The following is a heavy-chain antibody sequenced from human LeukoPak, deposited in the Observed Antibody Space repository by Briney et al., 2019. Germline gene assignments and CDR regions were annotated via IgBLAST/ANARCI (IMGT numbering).Heavy chain of an antibody. CDR2: IIPIFGTA. V-gene: IGHV1-69*13. CDR1: GATFSSYA. Sequence: PSLKLSCKGSGATFSSYAISWLRNAPRQPRECIRGIIPIFGTANYAQKFQSRVTITADESTSTASVELSSLRSEETAVSCCPRGLEAVVFPYYYYYYMDVWGKGATVTVSS. J-gene: IGHJ6*03. CDR3: PRGLEAVVFPYYYYYYMDV. D-gene: IGHD6-25*01.